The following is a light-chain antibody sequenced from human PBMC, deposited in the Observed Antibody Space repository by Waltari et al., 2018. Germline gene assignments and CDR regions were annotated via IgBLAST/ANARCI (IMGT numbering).Light chain of an antibody. CDR3: SSYTITGTVL. J-gene: IGLJ2*01. Sequence: QSALTQPASVSGSPGQSIILSCTGTSRYIGDYNYVAWYQQHPGKAPKLMIYEVTNRPSGVSSRFSGSKSGNMASLAISGLQPEDEADYYCSSYTITGTVLFGGGTKLTVL. CDR1: SRYIGDYNY. CDR2: EVT. V-gene: IGLV2-14*01.